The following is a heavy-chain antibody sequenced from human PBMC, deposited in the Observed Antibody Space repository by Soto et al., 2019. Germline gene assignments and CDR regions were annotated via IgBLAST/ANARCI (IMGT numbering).Heavy chain of an antibody. J-gene: IGHJ4*02. V-gene: IGHV2-5*02. CDR2: IYWDDTK. CDR3: AHGSGWLSDQ. CDR1: GFSLSTTAVG. D-gene: IGHD6-19*01. Sequence: QITLKESGPTLAKPTQTLTLTCTFSGFSLSTTAVGVNWIRQPPGKPLEWLALIYWDDTKHYSSSLKNRLTISKDTSKNQVVLTMTNMDPVDTATYYCAHGSGWLSDQWGQGTLVTVSS.